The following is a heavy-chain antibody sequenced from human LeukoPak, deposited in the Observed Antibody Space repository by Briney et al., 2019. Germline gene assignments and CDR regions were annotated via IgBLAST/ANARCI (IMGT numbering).Heavy chain of an antibody. CDR3: ARDKGRWYYYDSSGQD. D-gene: IGHD3-22*01. J-gene: IGHJ4*02. Sequence: ASETLSLTCTVSGASVSSGSYYWSWVRQAPGKGLEWVANIKQDGGEKYCVDSVKGRFTISRDNAKNSLYLQMNSLRTEDTAVYYCARDKGRWYYYDSSGQDWGQGTLVTVSS. CDR1: GASVSSGSYY. V-gene: IGHV3-7*03. CDR2: IKQDGGEK.